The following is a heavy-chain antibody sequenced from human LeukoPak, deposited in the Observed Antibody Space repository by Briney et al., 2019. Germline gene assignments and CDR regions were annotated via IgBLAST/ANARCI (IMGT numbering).Heavy chain of an antibody. CDR3: AKDPLLWFGEFDY. J-gene: IGHJ4*02. D-gene: IGHD3-10*01. V-gene: IGHV3-23*01. CDR1: GFTFSSYA. Sequence: PGGSLRLSCAASGFTFSSYAMSWVRQAPGKGLEWVSAISGSGGSTYYADSVKGRFTISRDNSKNTLYLQMNSLRAEDTAAYYCAKDPLLWFGEFDYWGQGTLVTVSS. CDR2: ISGSGGST.